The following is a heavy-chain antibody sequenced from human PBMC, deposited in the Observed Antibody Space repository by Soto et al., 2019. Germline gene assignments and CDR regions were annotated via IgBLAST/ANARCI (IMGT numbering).Heavy chain of an antibody. CDR1: GGSFSGYY. Sequence: SETLSLTCAVYGGSFSGYYWSWIRQPPGKGLEWIGEINHSASTNYNPSLKSRVAMSVDTSKNLFSLRLTSVTAADTAVYYCARDYRPTYYYDSSGYFPPTYFDSWGQGALVTVSS. V-gene: IGHV4-34*01. D-gene: IGHD3-22*01. CDR3: ARDYRPTYYYDSSGYFPPTYFDS. CDR2: INHSAST. J-gene: IGHJ4*02.